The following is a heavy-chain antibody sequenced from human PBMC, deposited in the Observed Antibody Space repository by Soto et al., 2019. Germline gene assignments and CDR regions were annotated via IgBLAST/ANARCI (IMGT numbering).Heavy chain of an antibody. V-gene: IGHV1-18*04. Sequence: ASVKVSCKASGYTFTGYGISWVRQAPGQGLEWMGWISAYNGNTNYAQKLQGRVTMTTDTSTSTAYMELRSLRSDDTAVYYCARDRNNDYGDYGWFDPWGQGTLVTVSS. D-gene: IGHD4-17*01. CDR3: ARDRNNDYGDYGWFDP. CDR2: ISAYNGNT. J-gene: IGHJ5*02. CDR1: GYTFTGYG.